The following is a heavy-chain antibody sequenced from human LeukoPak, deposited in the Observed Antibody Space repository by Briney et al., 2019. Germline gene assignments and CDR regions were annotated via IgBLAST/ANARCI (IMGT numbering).Heavy chain of an antibody. Sequence: GGSLRLSCVASGFTFNNYAMNWVRQAPGKGLEWVSAIRSSGGPTYCADSVKGRFTISRDNSKNTLYLQMNSLRAEDTAVYYCAKSTGGYTGYFDLWGRGTLVTVSS. CDR3: AKSTGGYTGYFDL. D-gene: IGHD5-18*01. CDR1: GFTFNNYA. J-gene: IGHJ2*01. V-gene: IGHV3-23*01. CDR2: IRSSGGPT.